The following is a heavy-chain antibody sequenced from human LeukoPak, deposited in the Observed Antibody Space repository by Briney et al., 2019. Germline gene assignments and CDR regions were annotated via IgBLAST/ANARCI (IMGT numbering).Heavy chain of an antibody. Sequence: GGSLRLSCAASGXTFSSYSMNWVRQAPGKGLESVSSISSSSSTIYYADSVKGRFTISRDYAKNSLYLQMNSLGDEDTAVYYCARDLDYFASGTYYDAFDIWGQGTMVTVSS. CDR2: ISSSSSTI. CDR3: ARDLDYFASGTYYDAFDI. V-gene: IGHV3-48*02. D-gene: IGHD3-10*01. CDR1: GXTFSSYS. J-gene: IGHJ3*02.